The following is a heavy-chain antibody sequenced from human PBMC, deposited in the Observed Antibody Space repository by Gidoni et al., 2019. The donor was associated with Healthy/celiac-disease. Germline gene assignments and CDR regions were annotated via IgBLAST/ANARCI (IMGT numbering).Heavy chain of an antibody. J-gene: IGHJ4*01. CDR3: AREGHRSASFFDY. CDR1: SGSISSRSYF. V-gene: IGHV4-39*07. Sequence: QLQLQESGPGLVKPSETLSLTCTVSSGSISSRSYFWGWIRQAPGKGLEWMGSIDFCGTTAYTSSLKSRFTMSIDTSNNQFSLDLNSVTAADTAVYYCAREGHRSASFFDYWGQGIQVTVSS. CDR2: IDFCGTT.